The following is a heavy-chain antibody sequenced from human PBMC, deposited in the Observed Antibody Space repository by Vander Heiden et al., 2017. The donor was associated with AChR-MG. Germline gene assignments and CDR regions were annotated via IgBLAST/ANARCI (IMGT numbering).Heavy chain of an antibody. CDR1: GFTFDDYA. Sequence: EVQLVESGGGLVQPGRSLRLSCAASGFTFDDYAMHWVRQAPGKGLEWVSGISWNSGSIGYADSVKGRFTISRDNAKNSLYLQMNSLRAEDTALYYCAKDRTLHPGSRPLTMYDYWGQGTLVTVSS. CDR3: AKDRTLHPGSRPLTMYDY. J-gene: IGHJ4*02. D-gene: IGHD3-10*02. V-gene: IGHV3-9*01. CDR2: ISWNSGSI.